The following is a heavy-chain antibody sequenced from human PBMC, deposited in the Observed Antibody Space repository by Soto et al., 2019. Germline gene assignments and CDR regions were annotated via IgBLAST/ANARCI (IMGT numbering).Heavy chain of an antibody. CDR1: GGSISSGGYS. J-gene: IGHJ4*02. CDR3: ASRALGADYFDY. Sequence: SETLSLTCAGSGGSISSGGYSWSWIRQPPGKGLEWIGYIYHSGSTNYNPPLKSRVTISVDTSKNQFSLKLSSVTAADTAVYYCASRALGADYFDYWGQGTLVTVSS. V-gene: IGHV4-30-2*01. D-gene: IGHD3-10*01. CDR2: IYHSGST.